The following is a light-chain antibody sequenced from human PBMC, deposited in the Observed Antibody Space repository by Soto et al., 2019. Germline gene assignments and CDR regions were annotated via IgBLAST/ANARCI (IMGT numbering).Light chain of an antibody. CDR2: KVF. V-gene: IGKV2-30*01. CDR1: LGLGNRY. Sequence: DIMMTQSPLSLPVTLGQPASISCRYSLGLGNRYVNWFHQRPGQSPRRLIYKVFNRDSGVPDRFSGSGSGADFTLRISRVEAEDVGLYFCMQATHWPYTFGQGTKLEI. J-gene: IGKJ2*01. CDR3: MQATHWPYT.